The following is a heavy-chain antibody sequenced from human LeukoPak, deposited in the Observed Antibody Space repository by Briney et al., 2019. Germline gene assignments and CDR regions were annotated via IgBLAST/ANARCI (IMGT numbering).Heavy chain of an antibody. CDR2: IYHSGST. V-gene: IGHV4-4*02. J-gene: IGHJ3*02. CDR1: GGSISSSNW. Sequence: SETLSLTCAVSGGSISSSNWWSWVRQPPGKGLEWIGEIYHSGSTNYNPSLKSRVTISVDKSKNQFSLKLSSVTAADTAVYYCARPQSSSSHAFDIWGQGTMVTVSS. CDR3: ARPQSSSSHAFDI. D-gene: IGHD6-13*01.